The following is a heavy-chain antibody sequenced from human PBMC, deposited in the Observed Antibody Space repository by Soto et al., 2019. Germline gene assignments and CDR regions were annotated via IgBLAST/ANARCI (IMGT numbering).Heavy chain of an antibody. CDR2: IIPIFGTT. Sequence: ASVKVSCKASGGTFRNYAISWVRQAPGQGLEWMGGIIPIFGTTNYAQKFQGRVTITADESTSTAYMELSSLRSEDTAVYYCGSDGGRIAARRGENYYFSYGMDVWGRGTMVTVSS. J-gene: IGHJ6*02. CDR3: GSDGGRIAARRGENYYFSYGMDV. D-gene: IGHD1-26*01. CDR1: GGTFRNYA. V-gene: IGHV1-69*13.